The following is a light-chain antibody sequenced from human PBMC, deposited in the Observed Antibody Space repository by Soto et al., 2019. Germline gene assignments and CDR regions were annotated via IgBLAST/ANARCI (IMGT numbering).Light chain of an antibody. CDR2: KVS. Sequence: DVVLTQSRLSLSVTLGQPASISCRSSQGVVYSNGETFLNWFHQRPGQSPRRLIYKVSNRDSGVPDRFSGSGSGTDFTLKISRVEAEDVGVYYCVQSTHWPWTFGQGTKVDIK. CDR1: QGVVYSNGETF. J-gene: IGKJ1*01. CDR3: VQSTHWPWT. V-gene: IGKV2-30*01.